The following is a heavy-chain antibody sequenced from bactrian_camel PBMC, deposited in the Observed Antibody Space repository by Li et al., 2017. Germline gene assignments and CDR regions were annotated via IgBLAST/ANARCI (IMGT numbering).Heavy chain of an antibody. V-gene: IGHV3S42*01. CDR2: FISSDGST. Sequence: VQLVESGGGLVQPGGSLRLSCAASRFTFSNYDMSWVRLAPGKGLEWVSFISSDGSTSYRDSVKGRFTISRDNAKNMLYLQMNSLKSEDTALYFCATSVGGGTSTNWGQGTQVTVS. D-gene: IGHD6*01. J-gene: IGHJ4*01. CDR3: ATSVGGGTSTN. CDR1: RFTFSNYD.